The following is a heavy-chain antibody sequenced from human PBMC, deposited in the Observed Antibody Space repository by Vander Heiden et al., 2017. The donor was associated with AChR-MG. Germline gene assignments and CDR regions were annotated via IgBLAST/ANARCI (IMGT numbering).Heavy chain of an antibody. CDR2: ISSDGTNT. V-gene: IGHV3-30*18. CDR1: GITFGNYA. J-gene: IGHJ3*01. Sequence: QVQLVESGGGVVQPGRSLSLSCVVSGITFGNYAMHWVRQAPGKGLEWVAVISSDGTNTYYAESAKGRFTVSRDDSKNTLYLQMNDLRAAETAVYSCAKDSRARGDRFGGGAFDFWGQGTLVTVSS. CDR3: AKDSRARGDRFGGGAFDF. D-gene: IGHD5-12*01.